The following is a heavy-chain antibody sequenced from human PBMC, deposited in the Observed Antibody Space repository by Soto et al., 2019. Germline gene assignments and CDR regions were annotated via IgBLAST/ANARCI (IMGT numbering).Heavy chain of an antibody. CDR3: ARTIYDSKGYNWFDP. V-gene: IGHV4-30-2*01. Sequence: LSLTFAVSGGSISSGGYSWSWIRQPPGKCLEWIGYIYHSGSTYYNPSLKSRVTISVDRSKNQFSLKLSSVTAADTAVYYCARTIYDSKGYNWFDPWGQGTLVTVSS. J-gene: IGHJ5*02. CDR1: GGSISSGGYS. CDR2: IYHSGST. D-gene: IGHD3-22*01.